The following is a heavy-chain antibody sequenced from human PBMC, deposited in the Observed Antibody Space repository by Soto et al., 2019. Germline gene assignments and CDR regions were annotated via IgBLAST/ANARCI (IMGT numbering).Heavy chain of an antibody. CDR3: ATDLPLLYPDAFDI. V-gene: IGHV1-24*01. CDR1: GYTLTELS. J-gene: IGHJ3*02. CDR2: FDPEDGET. D-gene: IGHD2-8*01. Sequence: ASVKVSCKVSGYTLTELSMHWVRQAPGKGLEWMGGFDPEDGETIYAQKFQGRVTMTEDTSTDTAYMELSSLRSEDTAVYYCATDLPLLYPDAFDIWGQGTMVTVSS.